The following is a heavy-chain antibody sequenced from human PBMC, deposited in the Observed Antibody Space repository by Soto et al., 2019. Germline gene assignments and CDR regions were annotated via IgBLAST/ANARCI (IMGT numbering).Heavy chain of an antibody. CDR3: ARMVTYYYGSGSRVQLPYYYYGMDV. CDR2: INHSGST. D-gene: IGHD3-10*01. V-gene: IGHV4-34*01. Sequence: SETLSLTCAVYGGSFSGYYWSWIRQPPGKGLEWIGEINHSGSTNYNPSLKSRVTISVDTSKNQFSLKLSSVTAADTAVYYCARMVTYYYGSGSRVQLPYYYYGMDVWGQGTTVTVSS. CDR1: GGSFSGYY. J-gene: IGHJ6*02.